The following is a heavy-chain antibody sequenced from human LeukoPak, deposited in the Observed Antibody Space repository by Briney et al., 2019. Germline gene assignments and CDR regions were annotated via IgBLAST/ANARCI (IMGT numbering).Heavy chain of an antibody. CDR1: GGSISSSSYY. CDR3: ASPRYSGSYYTYFQH. V-gene: IGHV4-39*01. CDR2: IYYSGST. J-gene: IGHJ1*01. D-gene: IGHD1-26*01. Sequence: SETLSLTCTVSGGSISSSSYYWGWIRQPPGKGLEWIGSIYYSGSTYYNPSLKSRVPISVDTSKNQFSLKLSSVTAADTAVYYCASPRYSGSYYTYFQHWGQGTLVTVSS.